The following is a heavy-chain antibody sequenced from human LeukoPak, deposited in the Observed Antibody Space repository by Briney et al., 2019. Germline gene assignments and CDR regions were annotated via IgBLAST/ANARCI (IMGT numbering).Heavy chain of an antibody. V-gene: IGHV4-39*07. Sequence: SETLSLTCTVSGGSISSSSYYWGWIRQPPGKGLEWIGSIYYSGSAYYNPSLKSRVTISVDTSKNEFSLILTSVTAADTAVYYCARGRVGATTFDYWGQGALVTVSS. D-gene: IGHD1-26*01. J-gene: IGHJ4*02. CDR3: ARGRVGATTFDY. CDR1: GGSISSSSYY. CDR2: IYYSGSA.